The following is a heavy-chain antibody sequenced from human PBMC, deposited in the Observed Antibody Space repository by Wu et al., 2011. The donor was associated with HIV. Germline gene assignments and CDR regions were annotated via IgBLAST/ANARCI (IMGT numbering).Heavy chain of an antibody. D-gene: IGHD2-15*01. CDR1: GDTFSSFA. J-gene: IGHJ5*02. Sequence: QVQLVQSGAEVKKPGSSVKVSCKASGDTFSSFAISWVRQAPGQGLEWMGGIIPIFDTANYAQKFQGRVTITTDESTSTVYMELNSLRSEDTAVYYCVRDGYCNDGNCFKGVGWFDPWGQGTLVIVS. V-gene: IGHV1-69*01. CDR2: IIPIFDTA. CDR3: VRDGYCNDGNCFKGVGWFDP.